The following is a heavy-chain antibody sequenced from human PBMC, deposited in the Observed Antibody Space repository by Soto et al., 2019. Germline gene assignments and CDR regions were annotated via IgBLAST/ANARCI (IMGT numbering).Heavy chain of an antibody. D-gene: IGHD3-10*01. CDR1: GGSISSGDYY. CDR3: ARHGSGSRAAFDY. Sequence: PSETLSLTCTVSGGSISSGDYYWSWIRQPPGKGLEWIGYIYYSGSTYYNPSLNSRVTISVDTSKNQFSLKLSSVTAADTAVYYCARHGSGSRAAFDYWGQGTLVTVSS. J-gene: IGHJ4*02. V-gene: IGHV4-30-4*01. CDR2: IYYSGST.